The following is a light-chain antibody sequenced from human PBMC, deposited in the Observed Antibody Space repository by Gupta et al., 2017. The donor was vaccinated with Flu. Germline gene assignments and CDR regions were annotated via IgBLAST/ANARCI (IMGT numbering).Light chain of an antibody. CDR1: GSNIGSNE. J-gene: IGLJ2*01. Sequence: GRGSNIGSNEVYGYQQFPRTAPNLLIYRSNQRPAGVPDRFSASKSGTSASLAISGLRAEEEAYYYCGARDDSLSVIFGGGTKVTVL. V-gene: IGLV1-47*01. CDR2: RSN. CDR3: GARDDSLSVI.